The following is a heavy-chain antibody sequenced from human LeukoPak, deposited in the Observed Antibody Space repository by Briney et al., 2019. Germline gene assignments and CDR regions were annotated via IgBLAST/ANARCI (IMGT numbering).Heavy chain of an antibody. D-gene: IGHD3-16*01. CDR2: ISGSGDST. V-gene: IGHV3-23*01. CDR1: GFSFSNNA. CDR3: ARDPWGQMAY. J-gene: IGHJ4*02. Sequence: PGGSLRLSCAASGFSFSNNAMSWVRQAPGKGLEWVSAISGSGDSTVYSDSVRGRFTISRDNSKSTLYLQMNSLRAEDTAVYYCARDPWGQMAYWGQGTLVIVSS.